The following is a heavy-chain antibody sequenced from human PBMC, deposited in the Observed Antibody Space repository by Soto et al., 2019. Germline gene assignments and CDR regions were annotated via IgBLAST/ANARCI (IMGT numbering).Heavy chain of an antibody. Sequence: QVQLQESGPRLVKPSETLLLTCTVSGGSISGYYWTWIRQPAGKGLEWIGRIFSTGSTNYNPSLKSRVTMSVDTSKNQCSLKLRSVTAADTAVYYCARDDMMTTTASDIWGQGTMVTVSS. CDR1: GGSISGYY. CDR2: IFSTGST. CDR3: ARDDMMTTTASDI. J-gene: IGHJ3*02. V-gene: IGHV4-4*07. D-gene: IGHD1-1*01.